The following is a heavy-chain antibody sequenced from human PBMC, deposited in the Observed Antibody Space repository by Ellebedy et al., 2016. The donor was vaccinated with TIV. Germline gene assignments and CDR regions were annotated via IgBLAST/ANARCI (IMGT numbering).Heavy chain of an antibody. CDR2: IYPRDSDSDI. J-gene: IGHJ4*02. D-gene: IGHD4-17*01. V-gene: IGHV5-51*01. CDR3: ARPSDYGDSDY. CDR1: GYSFTTYW. Sequence: GESLKISXKGSGYSFTTYWIGWVRQMPGKGLEWMGIIYPRDSDSDIRNSPSFQGQVTISADKSISTAYLQWSSLKASDTAMYYCARPSDYGDSDYWGQGTLVTVSS.